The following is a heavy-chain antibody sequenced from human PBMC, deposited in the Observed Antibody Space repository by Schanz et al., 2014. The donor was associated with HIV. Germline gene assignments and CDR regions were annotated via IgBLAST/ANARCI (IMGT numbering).Heavy chain of an antibody. Sequence: EVQLLESGGGVVQPGRSLRLSCAASGFTFSTSSLNWVRQAPGKGLEWVSFISSTSAHIYYADSVKGRFTISRDNAKNSLYLEMNSLRAEDTAVYYCAREKSDWYLIDYYYYYGMDVWGQGTTVTVSS. CDR1: GFTFSTSS. J-gene: IGHJ6*02. V-gene: IGHV3-21*01. CDR2: ISSTSAHI. D-gene: IGHD2-21*02. CDR3: AREKSDWYLIDYYYYYGMDV.